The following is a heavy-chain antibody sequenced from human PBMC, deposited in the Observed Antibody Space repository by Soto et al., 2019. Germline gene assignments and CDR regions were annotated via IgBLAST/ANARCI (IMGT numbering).Heavy chain of an antibody. D-gene: IGHD2-21*01. CDR3: VRDHSPYSHFYYGMDV. Sequence: EVQLVESGGGLVKPGGSLRLSCAASGFIFSSFNMNWVRQAPGKGLEWVSSISVSSIYLYYADSVKGRFTISRDNAKNSLYLQMNSLSADDTAVYYCVRDHSPYSHFYYGMDVWGQGTTVTVSS. J-gene: IGHJ6*02. CDR1: GFIFSSFN. V-gene: IGHV3-21*01. CDR2: ISVSSIYL.